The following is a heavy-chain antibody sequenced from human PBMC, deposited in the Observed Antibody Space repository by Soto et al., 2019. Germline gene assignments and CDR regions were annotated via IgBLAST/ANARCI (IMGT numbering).Heavy chain of an antibody. CDR3: ARERYQVISDGMDV. CDR1: GYTFTGYY. Sequence: ASVKVSCKASGYTFTGYYIHWVREAPGQGLEWMGWINPQTGGTSYAQKFQGRVTLSRDTSINTAYLELSRLTFDDAAVYFCARERYQVISDGMDVWGQGTAVTVSS. D-gene: IGHD2-2*01. V-gene: IGHV1-2*02. CDR2: INPQTGGT. J-gene: IGHJ6*02.